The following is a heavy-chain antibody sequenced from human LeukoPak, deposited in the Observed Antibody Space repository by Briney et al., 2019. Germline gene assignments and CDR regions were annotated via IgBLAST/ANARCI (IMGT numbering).Heavy chain of an antibody. Sequence: GGSLRLSCAASGFTLNTYTMNWVRQAPGKGLEWVSYISGSSGIIDYADSVRGRFTISRDNAKNSLYLQMNSLRAEDTAVYYCARGSIYYESSGQVPFDYWGQGTLVIVSS. D-gene: IGHD3-22*01. CDR3: ARGSIYYESSGQVPFDY. V-gene: IGHV3-48*01. J-gene: IGHJ4*02. CDR2: ISGSSGII. CDR1: GFTLNTYT.